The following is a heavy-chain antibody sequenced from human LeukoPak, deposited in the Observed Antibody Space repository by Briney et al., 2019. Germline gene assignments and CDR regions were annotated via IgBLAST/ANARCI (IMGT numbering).Heavy chain of an antibody. V-gene: IGHV3-53*01. Sequence: GGSLRLSCAASGFSVSGTHMSWVRQAPGEGLEWVAAMYTGGTTYYTDAVTGRFTVSRDTSRNILFLHMDSLRAEDTAVYYCAKDEVTSGGGLASWGQGTLVIVSS. CDR2: MYTGGTT. CDR1: GFSVSGTH. CDR3: AKDEVTSGGGLAS. J-gene: IGHJ5*02. D-gene: IGHD2-21*02.